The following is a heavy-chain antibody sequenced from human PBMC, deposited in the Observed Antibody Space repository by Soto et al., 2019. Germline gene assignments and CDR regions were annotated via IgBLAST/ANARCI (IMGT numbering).Heavy chain of an antibody. CDR2: TSYDETNK. CDR1: GFDFSVYG. D-gene: IGHD2-21*02. Sequence: PGGSLRLSCAASGFDFSVYGMHWVRQAPGKGLEWVAVTSYDETNKWYADSVKGRLTISRDNSKNTVYVEMRSVRAEDTAVYYCAKESLAYCGANCFSPVDSWGQGTLVTVS. CDR3: AKESLAYCGANCFSPVDS. J-gene: IGHJ4*02. V-gene: IGHV3-30*18.